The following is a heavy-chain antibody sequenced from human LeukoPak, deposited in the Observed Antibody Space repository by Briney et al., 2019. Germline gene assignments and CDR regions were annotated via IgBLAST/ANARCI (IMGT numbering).Heavy chain of an antibody. D-gene: IGHD3-10*01. J-gene: IGHJ4*02. CDR3: ARLHPLVRGLMKRDY. V-gene: IGHV4-59*12. Sequence: SETLSLTCTVSGDSISSYYWSWIRQPPGKGLEWVGNIYYSGSSNYNPSLKSRVTISVDTSKNQFSLKLSSVTAADTAVYYCARLHPLVRGLMKRDYWGQGTLVTVSS. CDR2: IYYSGSS. CDR1: GDSISSYY.